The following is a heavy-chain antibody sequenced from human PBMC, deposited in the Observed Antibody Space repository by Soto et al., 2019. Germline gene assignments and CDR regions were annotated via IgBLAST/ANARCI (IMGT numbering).Heavy chain of an antibody. Sequence: SETLSLTCSFSGYSVISSDYYWAWIRQPPGKGLEWIGSMFYSGLTYYNPSLKSRVTLSVDTSKNQFSVRLNSVPAADTAVYYCAPLSVSLSGPYGIHVWGQGTTVTVS. J-gene: IGHJ6*02. CDR3: APLSVSLSGPYGIHV. CDR1: GYSVISSDYY. CDR2: MFYSGLT. V-gene: IGHV4-39*01. D-gene: IGHD2-15*01.